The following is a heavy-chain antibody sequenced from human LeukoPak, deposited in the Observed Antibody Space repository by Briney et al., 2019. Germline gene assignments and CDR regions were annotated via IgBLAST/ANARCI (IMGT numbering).Heavy chain of an antibody. CDR2: INTNTGNP. CDR1: GYTFTTYG. Sequence: ASVKVSCKASGYTFTTYGMNWVRQAPGQGLEWMGWINTNTGNPTYAQGFTGRFVFSLDTSVSTAYLQISSLKTEDTAVYYCARDGQWLVIHYWGQGTLVTVSS. CDR3: ARDGQWLVIHY. D-gene: IGHD6-19*01. J-gene: IGHJ4*02. V-gene: IGHV7-4-1*02.